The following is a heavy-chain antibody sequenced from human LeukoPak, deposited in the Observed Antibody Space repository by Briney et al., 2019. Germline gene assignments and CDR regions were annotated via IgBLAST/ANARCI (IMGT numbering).Heavy chain of an antibody. J-gene: IGHJ4*02. CDR3: AREGGYYHLDY. D-gene: IGHD3-22*01. Sequence: GGSLRLSCAASGFTFNNYYMSWIRQAPGKGLEWISYISSTVSTTYYADSVKGRFTISRDNAKNSLYLQMNSLRAEDTAVYYRAREGGYYHLDYWGQGTLVTVSS. CDR1: GFTFNNYY. CDR2: ISSTVSTT. V-gene: IGHV3-11*01.